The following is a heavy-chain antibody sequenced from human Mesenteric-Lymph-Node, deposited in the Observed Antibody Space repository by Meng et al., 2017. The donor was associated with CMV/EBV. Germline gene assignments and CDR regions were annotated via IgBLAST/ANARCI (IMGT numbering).Heavy chain of an antibody. CDR2: IYSRGST. CDR3: ARGGYNRPVGY. CDR1: GGSISPYY. D-gene: IGHD6-13*01. J-gene: IGHJ4*02. V-gene: IGHV4-59*01. Sequence: LTCTVSGGSISPYYWTWLRQPPGKGLEWIGYIYSRGSTNYNPSLNSRLTISVDTSKNQFSLRLTPVTAADAAVYYRARGGYNRPVGYWGQGALVTVSS.